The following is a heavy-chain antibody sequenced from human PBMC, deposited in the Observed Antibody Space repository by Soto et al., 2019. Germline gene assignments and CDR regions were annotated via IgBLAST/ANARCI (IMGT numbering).Heavy chain of an antibody. D-gene: IGHD4-17*01. V-gene: IGHV4-4*02. J-gene: IGHJ4*02. Sequence: SETLSLTCAVSGDSVTSSNWWSWVRQPPGKGLEWIGEIYHSESTNYNPSLKSRVTMSIDKSKNQFSLKLTSVTAADTAVYFCARYDFGIFDYRGQGTLVTVSS. CDR3: ARYDFGIFDY. CDR1: GDSVTSSNW. CDR2: IYHSEST.